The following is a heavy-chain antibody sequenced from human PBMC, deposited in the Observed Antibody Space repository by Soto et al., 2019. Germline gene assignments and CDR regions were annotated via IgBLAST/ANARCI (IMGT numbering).Heavy chain of an antibody. CDR3: AREWNYHGEGWFDP. V-gene: IGHV4-39*02. CDR1: GGFITTSTYY. J-gene: IGHJ5*02. D-gene: IGHD1-7*01. CDR2: IDSSGST. Sequence: QLHLQESGPGLVKPSEALSLTCIVSGGFITTSTYYWGWVRQPPGKGLEWVGSIDSSGSTYYNSSLQSRVTIFVDTSNNQFSLRLNSVTAADTAVYYCAREWNYHGEGWFDPWGQGTLVTVSS.